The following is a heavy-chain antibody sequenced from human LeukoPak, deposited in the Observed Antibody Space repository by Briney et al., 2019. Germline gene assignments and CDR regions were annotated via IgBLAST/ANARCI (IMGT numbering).Heavy chain of an antibody. D-gene: IGHD2-2*03. Sequence: PSETLSLTCTVSGGSISSYYWSWIRQPPGKGLEWIGYIYYSGSTNYNPSLKSRVTISVDTSKNQFSLKLSSVTAADTAVYYCARGGYCSSTSCYYSSSWYGGNHDAFDIWGQGTMVTVSS. CDR1: GGSISSYY. CDR3: ARGGYCSSTSCYYSSSWYGGNHDAFDI. CDR2: IYYSGST. V-gene: IGHV4-59*01. J-gene: IGHJ3*02.